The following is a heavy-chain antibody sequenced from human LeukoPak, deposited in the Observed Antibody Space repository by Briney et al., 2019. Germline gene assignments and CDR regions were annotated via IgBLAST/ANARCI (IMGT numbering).Heavy chain of an antibody. CDR1: GGSISSYY. CDR2: IYYGGST. J-gene: IGHJ6*02. V-gene: IGHV4-59*08. Sequence: SETLSLTCTVSGGSISSYYWSWIRQPPGKGLEWIGYIYYGGSTNYNPSLKSRVTISVDTSKTQFSLKLSSVTAADTAVYYCARLGYCSGGSCYSYYYYGMDVWGQGTTATLSS. D-gene: IGHD2-15*01. CDR3: ARLGYCSGGSCYSYYYYGMDV.